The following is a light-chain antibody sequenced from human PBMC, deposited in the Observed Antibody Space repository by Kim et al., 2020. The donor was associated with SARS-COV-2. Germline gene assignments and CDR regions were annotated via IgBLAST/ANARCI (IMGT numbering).Light chain of an antibody. J-gene: IGKJ4*01. CDR2: GAS. Sequence: ASVGDRVTITCRASQDIGNDLGWYQQKPGRAPKLLIYGASSLQSVVPSRFSGSGSGTDFTLTVSSLQPEDFATYYCLQDYNYPLTFGGGTKVDIK. CDR3: LQDYNYPLT. CDR1: QDIGND. V-gene: IGKV1-6*01.